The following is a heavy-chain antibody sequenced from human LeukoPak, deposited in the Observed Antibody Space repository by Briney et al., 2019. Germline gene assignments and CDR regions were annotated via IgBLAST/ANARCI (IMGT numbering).Heavy chain of an antibody. CDR3: ARGWGAFDY. V-gene: IGHV3-30*02. Sequence: PGGSLRLSCAAPGFPFSTYAMHWGRQAPGKGLEWVTFIRFDGTKEYYADSVKGRFTISRDNSKNTMYLQMNYLRAEDTAVYYCARGWGAFDYWGQGTLVTVSS. CDR2: IRFDGTKE. D-gene: IGHD3-16*01. CDR1: GFPFSTYA. J-gene: IGHJ4*02.